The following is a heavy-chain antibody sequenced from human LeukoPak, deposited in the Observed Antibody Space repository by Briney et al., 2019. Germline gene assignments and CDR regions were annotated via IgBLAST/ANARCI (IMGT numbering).Heavy chain of an antibody. CDR3: ARDGTSWLIDY. J-gene: IGHJ4*02. V-gene: IGHV3-33*01. CDR1: GFTFSSYG. D-gene: IGHD6-13*01. CDR2: IWYDGSNK. Sequence: GGSLRLSCAASGFTFSSYGMHWVRQAPGKGLEWVAVIWYDGSNKYYADSVKGRFTISRDNSKNTLYLQMNSLRVEDTAVYYCARDGTSWLIDYWGQGTLVTVSS.